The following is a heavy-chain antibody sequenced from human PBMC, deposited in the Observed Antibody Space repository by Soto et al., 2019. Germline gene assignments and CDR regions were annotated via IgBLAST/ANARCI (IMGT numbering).Heavy chain of an antibody. J-gene: IGHJ4*02. CDR3: SRVDPGETSPFDH. CDR2: IIPILGTA. Sequence: ASVKVSCKASGGTFSSYAISWVRQAPGQGLEWMGGIIPILGTANYAQSFQGRVTMTRDTSTSTVYMEVSSLRSEDTAVYYCSRVDPGETSPFDHWGQGTLVTVSS. V-gene: IGHV1-69*10. CDR1: GGTFSSYA. D-gene: IGHD3-10*01.